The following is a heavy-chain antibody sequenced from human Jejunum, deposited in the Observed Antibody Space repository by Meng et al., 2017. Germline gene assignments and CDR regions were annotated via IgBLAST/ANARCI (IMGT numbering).Heavy chain of an antibody. Sequence: QVQLVQAGAEVKKSGAPGKVSLRASGYPFTDHYIHWVRQAPGQGLEWMGWTNPDTGGTNYAQKFQGWVTMTRDTSISTAYMELRRLRSDDTAVYYCARDAGNFLDYYFDSWGQGTLVTVSS. CDR3: ARDAGNFLDYYFDS. J-gene: IGHJ4*02. CDR1: GYPFTDHY. CDR2: TNPDTGGT. V-gene: IGHV1-2*04. D-gene: IGHD1-1*01.